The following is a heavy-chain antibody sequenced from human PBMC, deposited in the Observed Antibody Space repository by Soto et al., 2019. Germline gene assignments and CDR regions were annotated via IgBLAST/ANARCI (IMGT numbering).Heavy chain of an antibody. CDR3: ARDPIAVAGTLSLGYFDY. CDR2: IIPIFGTA. V-gene: IGHV1-69*13. J-gene: IGHJ4*02. CDR1: GGTFSSYA. Sequence: SVKVSCKASGGTFSSYAISWVRQAPGQGLEWMGGIIPIFGTANYAQKFQGRVTITADESTSTAYMELSSLRSEDTAVYYCARDPIAVAGTLSLGYFDYWGQGTLVTVSS. D-gene: IGHD6-19*01.